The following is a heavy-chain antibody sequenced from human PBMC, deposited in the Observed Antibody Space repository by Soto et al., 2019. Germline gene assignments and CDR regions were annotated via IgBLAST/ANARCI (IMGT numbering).Heavy chain of an antibody. CDR2: ISGSGGST. V-gene: IGHV3-23*01. J-gene: IGHJ6*03. D-gene: IGHD1-26*01. CDR3: SKESGYYYYYYMDV. Sequence: EVQLLESGGGLVQPGGSLRLSCAASGFTFSSYAMSWVRQAPGKGLEWVSAISGSGGSTYYADSVKGRFTISRDNYKNTLYLQMNSLRADETAVYYCSKESGYYYYYYMDVWGKGTTVTVSS. CDR1: GFTFSSYA.